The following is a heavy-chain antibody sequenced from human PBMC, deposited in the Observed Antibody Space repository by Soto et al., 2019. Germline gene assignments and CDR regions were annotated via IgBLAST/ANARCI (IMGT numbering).Heavy chain of an antibody. J-gene: IGHJ6*02. D-gene: IGHD5-18*01. Sequence: QVQLQESGPGLVKPAGTLSLTCAVSGCSISSSNWWRWVRQPPGKGLEWIGEIYHSGSTNYNPSLKSRVTISVDKSKNQFSLTLSSVTAADTAVYYWARAGRCIQLGLDYYYGMDVWGQGTTVTVSS. CDR2: IYHSGST. CDR3: ARAGRCIQLGLDYYYGMDV. V-gene: IGHV4-4*02. CDR1: GCSISSSNW.